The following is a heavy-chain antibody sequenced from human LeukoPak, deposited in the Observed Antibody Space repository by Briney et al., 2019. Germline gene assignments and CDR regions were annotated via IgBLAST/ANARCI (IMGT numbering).Heavy chain of an antibody. CDR3: TRQRGYTYGKSDLWPDVSYI. Sequence: PSETLSLTCSVSGGSITGYYVSWIRQPPGKGLERVGYISDSGSTKYNPSLKSRVTMSLDTSRNQFSLKLSSATAADTALYYCTRQRGYTYGKSDLWPDVSYIWGQGTMLTVSS. V-gene: IGHV4-59*08. CDR2: ISDSGST. D-gene: IGHD5-18*01. CDR1: GGSITGYY. J-gene: IGHJ3*02.